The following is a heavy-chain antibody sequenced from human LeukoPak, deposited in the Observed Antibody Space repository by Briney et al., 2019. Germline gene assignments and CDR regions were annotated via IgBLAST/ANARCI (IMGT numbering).Heavy chain of an antibody. V-gene: IGHV1-2*02. CDR3: ARGSARVVPAAMRGYNWFDP. Sequence: ASVKVSCTASGYTFTGYYMHWVRQAPGQGLEWMGWINPNSGGTNYAQKFQGRVTMTRDTSISTAYMELSRLRSDDTAVYYCARGSARVVPAAMRGYNWFDPWGQGTLVTVSS. CDR2: INPNSGGT. D-gene: IGHD2-2*01. CDR1: GYTFTGYY. J-gene: IGHJ5*02.